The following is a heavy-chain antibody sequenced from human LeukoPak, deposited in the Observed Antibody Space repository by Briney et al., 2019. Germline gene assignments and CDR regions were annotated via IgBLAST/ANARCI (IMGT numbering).Heavy chain of an antibody. V-gene: IGHV1-2*02. CDR3: ARGAVSGTYRYLY. D-gene: IGHD3-16*02. CDR1: GYTFSGYQ. CDR2: INPNSGDT. Sequence: GASVTVSCKASGYTFSGYQIHWVRQAPGQGLEWMGWINPNSGDTNYAQKFQGRVTMTSDTSIGTAYMELSRLSSDDTAVYSCARGAVSGTYRYLYWGQGTLVTVSS. J-gene: IGHJ4*02.